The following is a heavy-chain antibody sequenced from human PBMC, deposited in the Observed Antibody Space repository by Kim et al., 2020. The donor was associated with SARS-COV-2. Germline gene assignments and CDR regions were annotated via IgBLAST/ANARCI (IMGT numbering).Heavy chain of an antibody. D-gene: IGHD6-13*01. Sequence: SVKVSCKASGGTFSSYAISWVRQAPGQGLEWMGRIIPILGIANYAQKFQGRVTITADKSTSTAYMELSSLRSEDTAVYYCARDRGPRYSSSLSWFDPWGQGTLVTVSS. CDR2: IIPILGIA. V-gene: IGHV1-69*04. CDR3: ARDRGPRYSSSLSWFDP. CDR1: GGTFSSYA. J-gene: IGHJ5*02.